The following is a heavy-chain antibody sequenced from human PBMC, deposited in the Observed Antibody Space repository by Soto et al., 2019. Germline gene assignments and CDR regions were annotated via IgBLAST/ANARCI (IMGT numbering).Heavy chain of an antibody. CDR2: FFYPETT. J-gene: IGHJ4*02. CDR1: GGSISRYTYY. Sequence: LSLTCSVSGGSISRYTYYWGWVRQPPGQGLEYIGTFFYPETTYYNPSLRSRVTLSADTSKNQFSLRLISVTAADTAVYYCARLVATGDNGRELLDFWGQGALVIVSS. CDR3: ARLVATGDNGRELLDF. V-gene: IGHV4-39*01. D-gene: IGHD1-26*01.